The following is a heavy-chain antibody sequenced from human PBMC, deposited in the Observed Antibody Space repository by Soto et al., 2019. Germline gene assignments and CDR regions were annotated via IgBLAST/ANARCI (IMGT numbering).Heavy chain of an antibody. CDR1: GFSFSSYA. CDR3: ASAGGGGFNLISFFDY. CDR2: ISYGGTNK. V-gene: IGHV3-30-3*01. J-gene: IGHJ4*02. D-gene: IGHD5-12*01. Sequence: GGSLRLSCAASGFSFSSYAMHWVRQAPGKGLEWVASISYGGTNKYYADSVKGRFTISRDNSENTLYLQMNSLRPEDTAVFYCASAGGGGFNLISFFDYWGLGTLVTVSS.